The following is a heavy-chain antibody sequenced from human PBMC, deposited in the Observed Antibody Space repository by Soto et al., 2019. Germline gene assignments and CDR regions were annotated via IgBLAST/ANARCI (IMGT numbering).Heavy chain of an antibody. CDR2: ISSDSSTT. J-gene: IGHJ4*02. V-gene: IGHV3-48*01. CDR3: VRDAGSLGY. D-gene: IGHD3-10*01. CDR1: GFTFSNYV. Sequence: GGSLRLSCAAAGFTFSNYVMHWVRQAPGKGLEFVSYISSDSSTTHYADSVKGRFTVSRDNAKNSVYLQMNSLRVEDTAVYYCVRDAGSLGYWGQGTLVTVSS.